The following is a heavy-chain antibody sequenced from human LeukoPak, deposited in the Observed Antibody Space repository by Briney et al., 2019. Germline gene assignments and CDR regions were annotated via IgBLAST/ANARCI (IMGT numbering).Heavy chain of an antibody. D-gene: IGHD4-17*01. J-gene: IGHJ3*02. V-gene: IGHV1-69*04. Sequence: SVKVSCKASGGTFSSYAISWVRQAPGQGLEWMGRIIPILGIANYAQKFQGRVTITADKSTSTAYMELSSLRSEDTAVYYCARVHDYGDYVFDIWGQGTMVTVSS. CDR2: IIPILGIA. CDR1: GGTFSSYA. CDR3: ARVHDYGDYVFDI.